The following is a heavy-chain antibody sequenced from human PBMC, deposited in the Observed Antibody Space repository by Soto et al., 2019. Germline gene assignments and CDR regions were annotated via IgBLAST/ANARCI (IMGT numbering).Heavy chain of an antibody. J-gene: IGHJ3*02. CDR1: GGSISSDY. CDR3: ARVERGTATTVVDAFDI. CDR2: MSHSGGT. D-gene: IGHD1-1*01. Sequence: SETLSLTCPVSGGSISSDYWSWIRQPPGKGLEWIGEMSHSGGTHFNPSLKSRVTISVDTSKNQFSLKMSSVTAADTALYYCARVERGTATTVVDAFDIWGPGTMVTVSS. V-gene: IGHV4-34*01.